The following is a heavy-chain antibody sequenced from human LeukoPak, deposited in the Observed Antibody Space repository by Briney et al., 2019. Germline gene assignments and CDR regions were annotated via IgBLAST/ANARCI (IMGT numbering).Heavy chain of an antibody. J-gene: IGHJ4*02. CDR1: GFSFSNYG. CDR3: ARDIAVAGYYFDY. Sequence: QPGRSLRLSCAASGFSFSNYGFHWVRQAPGKGLEWVAVIWYDGSKKYYADFVKGRFTISRDNSKNTLYLQMNSLRAEDTAVYYCARDIAVAGYYFDYWGRGTLVTVSS. CDR2: IWYDGSKK. D-gene: IGHD6-19*01. V-gene: IGHV3-33*01.